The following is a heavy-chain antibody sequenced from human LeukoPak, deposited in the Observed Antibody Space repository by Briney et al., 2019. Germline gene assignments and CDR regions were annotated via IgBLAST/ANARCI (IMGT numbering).Heavy chain of an antibody. V-gene: IGHV4-39*01. CDR1: GGSISSSNYY. Sequence: SETLSLTCTVSGGSISSSNYYWGWIRQPPGKGLEWIGTIYYSGSTYYNPSLKSRVTISVDTPKNQFSLKLTSVTAADTSTYYCARHLFGSGYYPDYWGQGTLVTVSS. CDR2: IYYSGST. D-gene: IGHD3-22*01. CDR3: ARHLFGSGYYPDY. J-gene: IGHJ4*02.